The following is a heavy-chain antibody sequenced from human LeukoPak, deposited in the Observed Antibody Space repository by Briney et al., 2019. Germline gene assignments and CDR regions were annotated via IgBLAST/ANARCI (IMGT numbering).Heavy chain of an antibody. Sequence: SETLSLTCTVSGGSIGGYYWSWIRQPPGKGLEWIGYIYDSGSTNYNPSLKSRVTISVDTSKNQFSLKLSSVTAADTAVYYCARDLLSSSWVYFQHWGQGTLVTVSS. V-gene: IGHV4-59*01. D-gene: IGHD6-13*01. CDR3: ARDLLSSSWVYFQH. CDR1: GGSIGGYY. CDR2: IYDSGST. J-gene: IGHJ1*01.